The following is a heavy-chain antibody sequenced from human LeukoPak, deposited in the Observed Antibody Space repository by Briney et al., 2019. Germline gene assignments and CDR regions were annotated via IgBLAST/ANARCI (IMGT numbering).Heavy chain of an antibody. J-gene: IGHJ4*02. CDR1: GFTFNIYP. Sequence: GGSLRLSCVASGFTFNIYPMTWVRQSPEKGLEWVSTIGTGGDTYYADSVKDRFTISRDDSKNTLYLQMHSLGAEDTAVYYCAKSRVVDRRGYFDYWGQGTLVTVSS. V-gene: IGHV3-23*01. CDR3: AKSRVVDRRGYFDY. CDR2: IGTGGDT. D-gene: IGHD2-15*01.